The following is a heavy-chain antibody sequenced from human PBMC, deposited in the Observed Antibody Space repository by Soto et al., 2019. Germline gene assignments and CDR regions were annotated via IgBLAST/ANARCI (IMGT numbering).Heavy chain of an antibody. J-gene: IGHJ4*02. CDR3: ARHRRTTVAKFYFDN. V-gene: IGHV4-59*08. CDR2: IFDSGNA. Sequence: LSLTCTVSGGSINSYCWSWIRQPPGKGLEWIAYIFDSGNANYNPSLKSRVTISVDTSKNQFSLKLTSVTAADTAVYYCARHRRTTVAKFYFDNWGQGALVTVSS. D-gene: IGHD4-4*01. CDR1: GGSINSYC.